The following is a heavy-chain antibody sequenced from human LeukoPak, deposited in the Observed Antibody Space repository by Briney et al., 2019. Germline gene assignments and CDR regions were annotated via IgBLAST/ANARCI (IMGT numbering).Heavy chain of an antibody. Sequence: GRSLRLSCAASGFTFDYYAMHWVRQAPGKGLEWASGLSWNSTNIDYADSVKGRFTISRDNAKNSLYLQMNSLRAEDTAVYYCARVWESSSWYRYYFDYWGQGTLVTVSS. J-gene: IGHJ4*02. V-gene: IGHV3-9*01. CDR3: ARVWESSSWYRYYFDY. CDR2: LSWNSTNI. D-gene: IGHD6-13*01. CDR1: GFTFDYYA.